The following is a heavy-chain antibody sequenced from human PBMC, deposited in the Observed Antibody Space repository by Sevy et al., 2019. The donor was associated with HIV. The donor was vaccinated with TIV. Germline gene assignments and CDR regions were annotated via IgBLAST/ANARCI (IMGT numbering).Heavy chain of an antibody. Sequence: ASVKVSCKASGYTFTGYYMHWVRQAPGQGLEWMGWINPNSGCTNYAQKFQGRVTMTRDTSISTAYMELSRLRSDDTAVYYCARSAAMVKLPDYWGQGTLVTVSS. CDR3: ARSAAMVKLPDY. CDR2: INPNSGCT. V-gene: IGHV1-2*02. J-gene: IGHJ4*02. CDR1: GYTFTGYY. D-gene: IGHD5-18*01.